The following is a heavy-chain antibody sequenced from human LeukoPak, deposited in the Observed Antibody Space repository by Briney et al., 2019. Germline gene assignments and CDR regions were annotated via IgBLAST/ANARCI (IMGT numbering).Heavy chain of an antibody. J-gene: IGHJ3*02. V-gene: IGHV3-23*01. Sequence: GGSLRLSCAASGFTFSRSAMSWVRQAPGKGLEWVSSITGSGRGTYYADSVKGRFSVSRDNSQNTVFLHMNSLRADDTALYYCSKDPNGDYVGAFDMWGPGTMVTVSS. CDR1: GFTFSRSA. CDR2: ITGSGRGT. D-gene: IGHD4-17*01. CDR3: SKDPNGDYVGAFDM.